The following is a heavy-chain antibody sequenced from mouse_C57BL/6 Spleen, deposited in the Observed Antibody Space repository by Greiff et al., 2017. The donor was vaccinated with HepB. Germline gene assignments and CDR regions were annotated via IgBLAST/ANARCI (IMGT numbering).Heavy chain of an antibody. J-gene: IGHJ2*01. CDR2: IDPENGDT. V-gene: IGHV14-4*01. D-gene: IGHD1-1*01. Sequence: VQLKESGAELVRPGASVKLSCTASGFNIKDDYMHWVKQRPEQGLEWIGWIDPENGDTEYASKFQGKATITADTSSNTAYLQLSSLTSEDTAVYYCTTGYYGSSYGYYFDYWGQGTTLTVSS. CDR1: GFNIKDDY. CDR3: TTGYYGSSYGYYFDY.